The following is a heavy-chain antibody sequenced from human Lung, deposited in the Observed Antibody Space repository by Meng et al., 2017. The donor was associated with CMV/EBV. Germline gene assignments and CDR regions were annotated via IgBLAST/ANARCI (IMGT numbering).Heavy chain of an antibody. V-gene: IGHV3-23*01. CDR3: AKGNAEYCSGARCYAFDY. CDR2: VTGGGGST. D-gene: IGHD2-2*01. CDR1: GFTFSSYA. Sequence: SCAASGFTFSSYAMTWVRQAPGKGLEWVSVVTGGGGSTYYADFVKGRFTISRDNSENALYLQMNSLRVEDTAIYYCAKGNAEYCSGARCYAFDYWXQGTLVTVSS. J-gene: IGHJ4*02.